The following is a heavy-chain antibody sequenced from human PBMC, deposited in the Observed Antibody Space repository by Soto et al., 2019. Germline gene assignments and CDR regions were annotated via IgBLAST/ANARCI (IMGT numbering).Heavy chain of an antibody. CDR2: IYYSGST. CDR1: GGSISSDY. Sequence: SETLSLTCTVSGGSISSDYWSWIRQPPGKGLEWIGYIYYSGSTNYNPSLKSRVTISVDTSKNQFSLKLSSVTAADTAVYYCARDHRSGYYDFWSGSIITGNWFDPWGQGTQVTVSA. D-gene: IGHD3-3*01. V-gene: IGHV4-59*01. J-gene: IGHJ5*02. CDR3: ARDHRSGYYDFWSGSIITGNWFDP.